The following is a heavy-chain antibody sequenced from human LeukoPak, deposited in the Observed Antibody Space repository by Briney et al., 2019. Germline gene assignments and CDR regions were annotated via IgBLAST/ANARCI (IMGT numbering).Heavy chain of an antibody. V-gene: IGHV1-18*01. Sequence: ASVKVSCKASGYTFTSYGISWVRQAPGQGLEWMGWISACNGNTNYAQKLQGRVTMTTDTSTSTAYMEPRSLRSDDTAVYYCARGGGTTDFLLVDYWGQGTLVTVSS. CDR1: GYTFTSYG. CDR3: ARGGGTTDFLLVDY. D-gene: IGHD1-1*01. J-gene: IGHJ4*02. CDR2: ISACNGNT.